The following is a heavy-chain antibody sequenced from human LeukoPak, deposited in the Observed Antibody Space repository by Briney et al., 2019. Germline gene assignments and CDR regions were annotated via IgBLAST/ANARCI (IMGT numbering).Heavy chain of an antibody. V-gene: IGHV3-15*01. Sequence: GGSLRLSCAASGFTFSDAWMSWVRQAPGKGLEWVGRIKSKPAGGTTEYTAPVKGRFSIASDDSKDTVYLQMHSLHTEDTAVYYWTAERGYSYYFWGQGTLVTVSS. J-gene: IGHJ4*02. CDR1: GFTFSDAW. D-gene: IGHD5-18*01. CDR3: TAERGYSYYF. CDR2: IKSKPAGGTT.